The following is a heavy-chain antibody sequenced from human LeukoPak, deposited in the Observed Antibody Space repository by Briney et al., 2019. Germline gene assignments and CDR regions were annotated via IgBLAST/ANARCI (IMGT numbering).Heavy chain of an antibody. V-gene: IGHV3-66*02. Sequence: GGSLRLSCVASGFTVSSNYMSWVRQAPGKGLEWVSVIYSGGSTYYADSVKGRFTIFRDNSKNTLYLQMNSLRAEDTAVYYCASPPYYYDSSGYGQPHYWGQGTLVTVSS. CDR2: IYSGGST. CDR3: ASPPYYYDSSGYGQPHY. CDR1: GFTVSSNY. D-gene: IGHD3-22*01. J-gene: IGHJ4*02.